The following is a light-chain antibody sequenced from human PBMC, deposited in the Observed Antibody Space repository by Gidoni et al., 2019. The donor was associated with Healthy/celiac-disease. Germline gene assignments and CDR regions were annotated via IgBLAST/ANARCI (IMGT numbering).Light chain of an antibody. J-gene: IGKJ2*01. V-gene: IGKV1-39*01. CDR2: AAS. CDR1: QGISSY. CDR3: QQYYSTPYT. Sequence: DGQTLPPPSSLPAYGGDRVTITCRASQGISSYLTWSQQKPGKAPKLLIYAASSLQSGVPSRFSGSGSGTDFTLTISSLQPEDFATYYCQQYYSTPYTFGQGTKLEIK.